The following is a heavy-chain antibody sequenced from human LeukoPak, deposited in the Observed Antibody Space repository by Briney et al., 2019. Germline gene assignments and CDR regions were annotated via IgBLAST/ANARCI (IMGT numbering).Heavy chain of an antibody. D-gene: IGHD3-22*01. Sequence: SETLSLTCTVSGGSISSYYWSWIRQPPGKGLEWIGYIYYSGSTNYNPSLKSRVTISVDTSKNQFSLKLSSVTAADTAVYYCAREGMDYDSSGYFNWGQGTLVTVSS. J-gene: IGHJ4*02. CDR3: AREGMDYDSSGYFN. V-gene: IGHV4-59*01. CDR1: GGSISSYY. CDR2: IYYSGST.